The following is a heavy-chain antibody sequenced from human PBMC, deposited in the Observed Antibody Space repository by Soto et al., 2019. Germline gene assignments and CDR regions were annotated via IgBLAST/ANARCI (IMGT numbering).Heavy chain of an antibody. D-gene: IGHD6-19*01. CDR1: GASFCNYY. Sequence: QVQLQQWGAGLLKPSETLSLTCAVYGASFCNYYWSWIRQPPGKGLEWIGEINHSGSTNYNPSLKSRVTLSVDTSKSQFSLKLISVTAADTAVYYCARSVAGNDYWGQGTLVSVSS. J-gene: IGHJ4*02. CDR3: ARSVAGNDY. CDR2: INHSGST. V-gene: IGHV4-34*01.